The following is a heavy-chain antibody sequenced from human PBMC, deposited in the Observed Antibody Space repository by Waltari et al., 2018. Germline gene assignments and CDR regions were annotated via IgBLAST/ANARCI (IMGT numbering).Heavy chain of an antibody. D-gene: IGHD3-22*01. V-gene: IGHV3-21*01. J-gene: IGHJ4*02. Sequence: EVQLVESGGGLVKPGGSLRLSCSASGFTFSSYSMNWVRQAPGKGLEWVSSISSSSSYIYYADSVKGRFTISRDNAKNSLYLQMNSLRAEDTAVYYCARTLRTYYYDSSGYGAGYLDYWGQGT. CDR2: ISSSSSYI. CDR3: ARTLRTYYYDSSGYGAGYLDY. CDR1: GFTFSSYS.